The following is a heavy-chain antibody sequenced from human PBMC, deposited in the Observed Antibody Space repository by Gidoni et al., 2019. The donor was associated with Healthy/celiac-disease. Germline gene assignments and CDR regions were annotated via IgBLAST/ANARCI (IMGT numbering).Heavy chain of an antibody. CDR1: GGSIISSNW. CDR2: IYHSGST. Sequence: QVQLQESGPGLVKPSGPLSLTCAVSGGSIISSNWWSGVRQPPGKGLEWSGEIYHSGSTNYNPSLKSRVTISGDKSKNQVSLKLSSVTAADTAVYYCARAPRWVPNYGDYLGWFDPWGQGTLVTVSS. D-gene: IGHD4-17*01. V-gene: IGHV4-4*02. J-gene: IGHJ5*02. CDR3: ARAPRWVPNYGDYLGWFDP.